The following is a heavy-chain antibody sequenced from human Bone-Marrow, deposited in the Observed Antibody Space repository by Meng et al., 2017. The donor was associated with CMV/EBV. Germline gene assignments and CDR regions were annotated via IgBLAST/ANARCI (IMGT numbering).Heavy chain of an antibody. J-gene: IGHJ5*02. CDR1: GFTFSSYA. CDR2: ISYDGSNK. Sequence: GGSLRLSCAASGFTFSSYAMHWVRQAPGKGLEWVAVISYDGSNKYYADSVKGRFTISRDNSKNTLYLQMNSLRAEDTAVYYCARGYCSSTSCYSPWFDPWGQGTLVTFSS. CDR3: ARGYCSSTSCYSPWFDP. D-gene: IGHD2-2*02. V-gene: IGHV3-30-3*01.